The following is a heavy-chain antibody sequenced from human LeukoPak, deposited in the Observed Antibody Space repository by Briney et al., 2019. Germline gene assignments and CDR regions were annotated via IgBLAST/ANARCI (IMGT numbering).Heavy chain of an antibody. V-gene: IGHV1-18*01. CDR2: ISAYNGNT. CDR3: ARVSRQWRPFDY. J-gene: IGHJ4*02. Sequence: ASVKVSCKASGYTFTSYGISWVRQAPGQGLEWMGWISAYNGNTNYAQKLQGRVTMTTDTSTSTAYMELRSLRTDDTAVYYCARVSRQWRPFDYWGQGTLVTVSS. D-gene: IGHD6-19*01. CDR1: GYTFTSYG.